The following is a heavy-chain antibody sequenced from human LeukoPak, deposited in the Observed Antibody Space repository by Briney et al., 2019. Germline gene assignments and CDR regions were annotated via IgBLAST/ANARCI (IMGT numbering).Heavy chain of an antibody. Sequence: GGSLRLSCAASGFTFSSYAMRWVRQAPGKGLEYVSAISSNGGSTYYANSVKGRFTISRDNSKNTLYLQMGSLRAEDMAVYYCARDPGYSSGYYYYGMDVWGQGTTVTVSS. CDR1: GFTFSSYA. CDR3: ARDPGYSSGYYYYGMDV. J-gene: IGHJ6*02. D-gene: IGHD6-19*01. V-gene: IGHV3-64*01. CDR2: ISSNGGST.